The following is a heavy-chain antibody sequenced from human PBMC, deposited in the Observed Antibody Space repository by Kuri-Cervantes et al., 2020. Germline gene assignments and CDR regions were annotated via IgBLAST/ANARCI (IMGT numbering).Heavy chain of an antibody. J-gene: IGHJ4*02. D-gene: IGHD3-10*01. Sequence: LRLSGAVYGGSFSGYYWSWIRQPPGKGLEWIGEINHSGSTNYNPSLKSRVTISVDTSKNQFSLKLSSVTAADTAVYYCARRAVGVTRALRDWGQGTLVTVSS. CDR3: ARRAVGVTRALRD. CDR2: INHSGST. CDR1: GGSFSGYY. V-gene: IGHV4-34*01.